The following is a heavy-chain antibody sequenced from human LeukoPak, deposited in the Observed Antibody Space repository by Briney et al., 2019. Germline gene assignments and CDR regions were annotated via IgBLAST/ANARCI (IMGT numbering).Heavy chain of an antibody. J-gene: IGHJ3*02. CDR2: LSGSGGST. CDR1: GFTFSSYA. CDR3: AKDLGVLRYFDWFIPPPDAFDI. Sequence: GGSLRLSCAASGFTFSSYAMSWVRQAPGKGLEWVSALSGSGGSTYYADSVKGRFTISRDNSKNTLYLQMNSLRAEDTAVYYCAKDLGVLRYFDWFIPPPDAFDIWGQGTMVTVSS. D-gene: IGHD3-9*01. V-gene: IGHV3-23*01.